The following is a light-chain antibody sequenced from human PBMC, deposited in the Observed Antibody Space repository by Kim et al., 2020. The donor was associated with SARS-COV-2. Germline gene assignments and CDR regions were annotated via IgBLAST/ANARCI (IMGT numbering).Light chain of an antibody. J-gene: IGKJ3*01. V-gene: IGKV4-1*01. CDR3: HQYFIAPFA. Sequence: DIVMTQSPDSLAVSLGERATINCKSSQSVLYTSNNENYLAWYQQKPGQSPKLLIYWASTRESGVPDRFSGSGSGTDFTLTISSLQAEDVAVYYCHQYFIAPFAFGPGTKGGYQ. CDR2: WAS. CDR1: QSVLYTSNNENY.